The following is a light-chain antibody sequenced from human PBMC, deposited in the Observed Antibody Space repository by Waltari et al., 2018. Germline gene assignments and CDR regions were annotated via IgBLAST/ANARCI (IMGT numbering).Light chain of an antibody. CDR3: QVWDANTDPGV. J-gene: IGLJ1*01. CDR2: YDS. V-gene: IGLV3-21*01. CDR1: NIERKS. Sequence: SYVLTQPPSVAAAPGETARVTCGGNNIERKSGHGYQQKPGQAPVLVISYDSDRPSGIPERFSGSNSGDTATLTISRVEAGDEADYYCQVWDANTDPGVFGTGTEVTVL.